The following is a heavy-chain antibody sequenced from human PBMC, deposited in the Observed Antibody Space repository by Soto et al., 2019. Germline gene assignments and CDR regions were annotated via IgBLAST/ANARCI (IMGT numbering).Heavy chain of an antibody. CDR1: GGSISSYF. CDR3: ANFNRYCDL. Sequence: QVQLQESGPGLVKPSETLSLTCTVSGGSISSYFWSWIRQPPGKGLEWIGYIYYTGRTNYTPSLKTRVTMSVDTSKIQLSLPLSPPTAADTAVYYCANFNRYCDLSGRGTLMSVSS. CDR2: IYYTGRT. V-gene: IGHV4-59*01. J-gene: IGHJ2*01.